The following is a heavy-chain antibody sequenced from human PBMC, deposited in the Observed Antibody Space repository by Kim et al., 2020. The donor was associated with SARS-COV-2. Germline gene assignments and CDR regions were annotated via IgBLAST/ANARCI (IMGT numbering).Heavy chain of an antibody. CDR2: ISGSGGST. J-gene: IGHJ4*02. Sequence: GGSLRLSCAASGFTFSSYAMSWVRQAPGKGLEWVSAISGSGGSTYYADSVKGRFTISRDNSKNTLYLQMNSLRAEDTAVYYCAKEGITFGGVIVIRQFDYWGQGTLVTVSS. V-gene: IGHV3-23*01. CDR1: GFTFSSYA. CDR3: AKEGITFGGVIVIRQFDY. D-gene: IGHD3-16*02.